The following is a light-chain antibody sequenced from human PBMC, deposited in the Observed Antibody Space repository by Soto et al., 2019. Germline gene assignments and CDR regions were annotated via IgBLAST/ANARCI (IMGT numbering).Light chain of an antibody. CDR3: QHYYNWRPR. V-gene: IGKV3-15*01. CDR1: QSVSSN. Sequence: EIVMTQSPATLSVSPGERATLSCRASQSVSSNLAWYQQKPGQAPRLLIYGTSTRATGIPARFSGSGSGTEFTLTISSLQSEDFAVYYCQHYYNWRPRFGQGTKVDI. CDR2: GTS. J-gene: IGKJ1*01.